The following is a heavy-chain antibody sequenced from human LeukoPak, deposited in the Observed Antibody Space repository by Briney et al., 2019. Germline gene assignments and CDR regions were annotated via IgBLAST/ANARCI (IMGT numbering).Heavy chain of an antibody. CDR3: AGASGYGFDF. CDR2: MNPNRGNT. V-gene: IGHV1-8*01. CDR1: GYTFSNYD. J-gene: IGHJ4*02. Sequence: ASVKVSCKASGYTFSNYDINWVRQATGQGLEWIGWMNPNRGNTGYAQMFLGRVNLTRTTSITTADMELSSLGSEDTAVYFCAGASGYGFDFWGQGTLVTVSS. D-gene: IGHD5-12*01.